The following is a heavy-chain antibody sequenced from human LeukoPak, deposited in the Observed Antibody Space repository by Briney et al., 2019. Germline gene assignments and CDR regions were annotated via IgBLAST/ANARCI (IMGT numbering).Heavy chain of an antibody. CDR3: ARQGSGWYYFDY. CDR2: INPNSGGT. CDR1: GYTFTGYY. Sequence: ASVKVSCKASGYTFTGYYIHWVRQAPGQGLEWMGWINPNSGGTNYAQKFQGRVTMTRDTSISTAHMELSRLTSDDTAVYYCARQGSGWYYFDYWGQGTLVTVSS. V-gene: IGHV1-2*02. J-gene: IGHJ4*02. D-gene: IGHD6-19*01.